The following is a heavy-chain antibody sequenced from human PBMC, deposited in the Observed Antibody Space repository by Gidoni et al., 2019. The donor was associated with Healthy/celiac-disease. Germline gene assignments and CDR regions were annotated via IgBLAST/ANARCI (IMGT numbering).Heavy chain of an antibody. J-gene: IGHJ6*02. V-gene: IGHV3-23*01. CDR3: AKELRSRGAIVVVPAATYYYYYGMDV. CDR1: GFTLSSYA. Sequence: EVQRLEAGGGWVQPGGSLRIDCAAAGFTLSSYAMRGVRQDPGKGLEGVVSICGSGCSTYSADSVKGLFTISRDHSKNTLYLQMNSLRAEAPAVYSCAKELRSRGAIVVVPAATYYYYYGMDVWGQGTTVTVSS. CDR2: ICGSGCST. D-gene: IGHD2-2*01.